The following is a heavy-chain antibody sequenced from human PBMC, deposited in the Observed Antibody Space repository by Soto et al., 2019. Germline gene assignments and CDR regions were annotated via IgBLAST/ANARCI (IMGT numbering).Heavy chain of an antibody. CDR2: ISCDGSNK. Sequence: PGGSLRLSCAASGFTFSSYGMHWVRQAPGKGLEWVAVISCDGSNKYYADSVKGRFTISRDNSKNTLYLQMNSLRAEDTAVYYCAKGVVTALPNWFDPWGQGTLVTVSS. J-gene: IGHJ5*02. D-gene: IGHD2-21*02. CDR1: GFTFSSYG. CDR3: AKGVVTALPNWFDP. V-gene: IGHV3-30*18.